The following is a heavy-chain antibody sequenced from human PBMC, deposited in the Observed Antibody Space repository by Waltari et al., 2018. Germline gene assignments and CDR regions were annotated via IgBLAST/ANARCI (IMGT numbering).Heavy chain of an antibody. Sequence: QVQLQQWGAGLLKPSETLSLTCAVYGGSFSGYYWSWIRPPPGKGLEWIGEINHRGSTNYNPSLKSRVTISVDTSKNQFSLKLSSVTAADTAVYYCASGGRQLERRPLQDPTQRDYWGQGTLVTVSS. CDR1: GGSFSGYY. J-gene: IGHJ4*02. V-gene: IGHV4-34*01. CDR3: ASGGRQLERRPLQDPTQRDY. D-gene: IGHD1-1*01. CDR2: INHRGST.